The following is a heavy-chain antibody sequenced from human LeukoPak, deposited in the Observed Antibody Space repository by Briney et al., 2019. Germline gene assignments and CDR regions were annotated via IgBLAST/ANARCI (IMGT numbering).Heavy chain of an antibody. Sequence: GGSLRLSCAASGFTFSSYGMHWVRQAPGKGLESVAVIWYDGSNKYYADSVKGRFTISRDNSKNTLYLQMNSLRAEDTAVYYCAKRAPYMVATDYWGQGTLVNVSS. J-gene: IGHJ4*02. D-gene: IGHD5-12*01. CDR2: IWYDGSNK. CDR3: AKRAPYMVATDY. CDR1: GFTFSSYG. V-gene: IGHV3-33*06.